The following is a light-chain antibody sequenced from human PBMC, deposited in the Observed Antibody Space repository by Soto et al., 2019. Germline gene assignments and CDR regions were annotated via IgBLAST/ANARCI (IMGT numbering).Light chain of an antibody. Sequence: EVVLTQSPGTLSLSPGARATLSCRARQSVNDNHLAWYQQKGGQAPRLLIYGASTRATGVPERFSGSGFGTAYSLIINRLEPEDFALYYCQLYGGSPPRGTFGHGTTVEI. V-gene: IGKV3-20*01. J-gene: IGKJ3*01. CDR1: QSVNDNH. CDR2: GAS. CDR3: QLYGGSPPRGT.